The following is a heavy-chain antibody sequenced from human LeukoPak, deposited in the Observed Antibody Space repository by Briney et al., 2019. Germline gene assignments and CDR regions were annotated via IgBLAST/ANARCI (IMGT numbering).Heavy chain of an antibody. CDR2: INPSDDST. J-gene: IGHJ4*02. CDR1: GYIFNSSY. D-gene: IGHD3-22*01. Sequence: GASVNVSCKASGYIFNSSYMHWVRPAPGQGLEWMGIINPSDDSTRYAQKFQGRVTMTKDTSTNTVYMHLSSLSSDDTAVYYCARAYYESSAYRHAVYFDYWGQGTLVTVSS. V-gene: IGHV1-46*02. CDR3: ARAYYESSAYRHAVYFDY.